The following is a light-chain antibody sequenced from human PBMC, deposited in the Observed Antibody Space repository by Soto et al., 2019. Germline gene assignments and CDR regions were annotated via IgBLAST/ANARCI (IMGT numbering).Light chain of an antibody. CDR2: GAS. V-gene: IGKV3-20*01. Sequence: ENVFTQSAGTLSLSPGEGATLSCRASQSLGSTYLAWYQQKPGQAPRLLIYGASGRATGIPDRFSGSGSGTDFTLTISRLEPEDFAVYYCLQYGSSPLFGQGARLENK. J-gene: IGKJ5*01. CDR3: LQYGSSPL. CDR1: QSLGSTY.